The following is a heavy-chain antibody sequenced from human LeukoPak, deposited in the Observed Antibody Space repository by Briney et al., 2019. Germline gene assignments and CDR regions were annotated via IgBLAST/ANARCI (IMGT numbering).Heavy chain of an antibody. CDR3: AREVLRFLEWSHSGGWFDP. CDR1: GGPFSGYY. J-gene: IGHJ5*02. V-gene: IGHV4-34*01. D-gene: IGHD3-3*01. Sequence: PSETLSLTCAVYGGPFSGYYWSWIRQPPGKGLEWIGEINHSGSTNYNPSLKSRVTISVDTSKNQFSLKLSSVTAADTAVYYCAREVLRFLEWSHSGGWFDPWGQGTLVTVSS. CDR2: INHSGST.